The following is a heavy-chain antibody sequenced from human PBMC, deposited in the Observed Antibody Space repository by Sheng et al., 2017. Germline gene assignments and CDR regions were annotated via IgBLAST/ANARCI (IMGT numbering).Heavy chain of an antibody. J-gene: IGHJ3*02. CDR2: IIPILGIA. V-gene: IGHV1-69*04. Sequence: QVQLVQSGAEVKKPGSSVKVSCKASGGTFSSYAISWVRQAPGQGLEWMGGIIPILGIANYAQKFQGRVTITADKSTSTAYMELSSLRSEDTAVYYCARGRRRRITMIVVVSDDAFDIWGQGTMVTVSS. D-gene: IGHD3-22*01. CDR3: ARGRRRRITMIVVVSDDAFDI. CDR1: GGTFSSYA.